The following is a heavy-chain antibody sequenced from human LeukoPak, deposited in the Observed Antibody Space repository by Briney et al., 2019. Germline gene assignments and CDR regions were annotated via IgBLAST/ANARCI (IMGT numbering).Heavy chain of an antibody. CDR2: IYYSGST. V-gene: IGHV4-59*11. D-gene: IGHD3-3*01. J-gene: IGHJ6*03. CDR1: GGSISSHY. Sequence: SETLSLTCTVSGGSISSHYWSWIRQPPGKGLEWIGYIYYSGSTNYNPSLKSRVTISVDASKNQFSLKLSSVTAADTAVYYCARGLYDFWSGYHYYYYYYMDVWGKGTTVTVSS. CDR3: ARGLYDFWSGYHYYYYYYMDV.